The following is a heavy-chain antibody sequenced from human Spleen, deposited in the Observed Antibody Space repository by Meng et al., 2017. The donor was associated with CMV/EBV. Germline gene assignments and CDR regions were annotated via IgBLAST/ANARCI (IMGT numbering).Heavy chain of an antibody. D-gene: IGHD5-12*01. Sequence: CTVSGGSISSGGYYWSWIRQHPGKGLEWIGYIYYSGSTYYNPPLKSRVTISVDTSKNQFSLKLSSVTAADTAVYYCARGYLDYPFDYWGQGTLVTVSS. V-gene: IGHV4-31*03. CDR2: IYYSGST. CDR3: ARGYLDYPFDY. J-gene: IGHJ4*02. CDR1: GGSISSGGYY.